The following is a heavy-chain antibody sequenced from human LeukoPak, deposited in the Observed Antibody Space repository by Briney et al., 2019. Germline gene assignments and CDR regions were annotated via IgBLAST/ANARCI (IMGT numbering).Heavy chain of an antibody. CDR2: MSGRGVST. D-gene: IGHD2-15*01. Sequence: GGSLRLSCAASGFTFTNYALSWVRQAPGKGLEWVSGMSGRGVSTYYADSVKGRFTISSDNSKNTLYVQMNSLRAEDTAIYYCAKDCNGGNCYIDYWGQGTLVTVAS. CDR3: AKDCNGGNCYIDY. J-gene: IGHJ4*02. CDR1: GFTFTNYA. V-gene: IGHV3-23*01.